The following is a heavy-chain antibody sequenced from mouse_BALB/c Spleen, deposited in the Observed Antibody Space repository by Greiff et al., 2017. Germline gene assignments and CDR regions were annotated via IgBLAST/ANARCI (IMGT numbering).Heavy chain of an antibody. CDR1: GYTFTDYA. D-gene: IGHD1-1*01. J-gene: IGHJ4*01. CDR2: ISTYYGDA. CDR3: ARALKFITTVVDAMDY. V-gene: IGHV1S137*01. Sequence: QVQLKESGAELVRPGVSVKISCKGSGYTFTDYAMHWVKQSHAKSLEWIGVISTYYGDASYNQKFKGKATMTVDKSSSTAYMELARLTSEDSAIYYCARALKFITTVVDAMDYWGQGTSVTVSS.